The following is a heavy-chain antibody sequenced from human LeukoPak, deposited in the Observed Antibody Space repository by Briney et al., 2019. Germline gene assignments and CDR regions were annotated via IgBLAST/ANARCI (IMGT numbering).Heavy chain of an antibody. D-gene: IGHD2/OR15-2a*01. CDR2: ISTDKGNT. Sequence: ASVKVSCKASGNTLSNYGISWVRQAPGQGLEWMGWISTDKGNTNYAQKVQGRVTMTTDTFTSTVYMELRSLTSDDTAVYYCARDFYQRNSYWSDVFDIWGQGTMVIVSS. CDR3: ARDFYQRNSYWSDVFDI. V-gene: IGHV1-18*01. J-gene: IGHJ3*02. CDR1: GNTLSNYG.